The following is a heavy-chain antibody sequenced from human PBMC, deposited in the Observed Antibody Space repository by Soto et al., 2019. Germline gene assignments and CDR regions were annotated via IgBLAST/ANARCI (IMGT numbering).Heavy chain of an antibody. CDR2: IYYSGST. CDR3: ARDQVPFDITIFVVVIPPGPDYGMDV. V-gene: IGHV4-31*03. Sequence: SETLSLTCTVSGGSISSGGYYWSWIRQHPGKGLEWIGYIYYSGSTYYNPSLMSRVTISVDTSKNQFSLKLSSVTAADTAVYYCARDQVPFDITIFVVVIPPGPDYGMDVWGQGTTVTVSS. D-gene: IGHD3-3*01. CDR1: GGSISSGGYY. J-gene: IGHJ6*02.